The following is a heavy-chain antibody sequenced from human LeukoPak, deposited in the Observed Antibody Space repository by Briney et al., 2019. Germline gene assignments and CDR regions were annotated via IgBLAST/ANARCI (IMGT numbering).Heavy chain of an antibody. D-gene: IGHD3-16*02. CDR3: ARCRRYEYVWGSYRPKTDYYYYMDX. CDR2: ISAYNGNT. CDR1: GYTFTSYG. J-gene: IGHJ6*03. V-gene: IGHV1-18*01. Sequence: GASVKVSCKASGYTFTSYGISWVRQAPGQGLEWMGWISAYNGNTNYAQKLQGRVTMTTDTSTSTAYMELRSLRSDDTAVYYFARCRRYEYVWGSYRPKTDYYYYMDXWGKGTTVTV.